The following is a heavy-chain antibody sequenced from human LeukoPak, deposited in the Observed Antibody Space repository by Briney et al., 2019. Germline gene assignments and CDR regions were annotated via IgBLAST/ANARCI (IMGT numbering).Heavy chain of an antibody. V-gene: IGHV3-7*01. J-gene: IGHJ4*02. Sequence: PGGSLRLSCAASGFTIISYWMSWVRQALGKGLEWVANIKEDGSEKYYVDSVKGRFTIAREDAKNSLYLQMNSLRAEDTAVYYCARDWSHFDCWGQGTLVTVSS. CDR2: IKEDGSEK. D-gene: IGHD3-3*01. CDR1: GFTIISYW. CDR3: ARDWSHFDC.